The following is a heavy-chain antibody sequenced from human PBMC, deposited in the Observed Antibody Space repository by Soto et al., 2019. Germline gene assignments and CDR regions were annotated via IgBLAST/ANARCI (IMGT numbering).Heavy chain of an antibody. J-gene: IGHJ4*02. CDR3: AKNYYDSSGYYFYFDY. Sequence: GGSLRLSCAASGFTFSSYAMSWVRQAPGKGLEWVSAISDSGGTTYYADSVKGRFTISRDNSKNTLYLQMNSLRAGDMAVYYCAKNYYDSSGYYFYFDYWGQGTLVTVSS. V-gene: IGHV3-23*01. D-gene: IGHD3-22*01. CDR1: GFTFSSYA. CDR2: ISDSGGTT.